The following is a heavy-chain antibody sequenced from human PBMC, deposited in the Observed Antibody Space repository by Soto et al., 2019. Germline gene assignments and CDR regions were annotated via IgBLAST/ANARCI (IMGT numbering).Heavy chain of an antibody. Sequence: QVQLQESGPGLVKPSQTLSLTCTVSGGSISSGGYYWSWIRQHPGKGLEWIGYIYYSGSTYYNQSLKSRVTISVDTSKNQFSLKLSYVTAADTAVYYCARDRYNWNYNWFDPWGQGTLVTVSS. CDR1: GGSISSGGYY. CDR3: ARDRYNWNYNWFDP. CDR2: IYYSGST. J-gene: IGHJ5*02. D-gene: IGHD1-1*01. V-gene: IGHV4-31*03.